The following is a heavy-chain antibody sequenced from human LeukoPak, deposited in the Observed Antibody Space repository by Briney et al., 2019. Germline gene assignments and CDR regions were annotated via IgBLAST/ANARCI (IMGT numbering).Heavy chain of an antibody. CDR3: ARVLYGSGSYYKWLSWFDP. Sequence: ASVKVSCKASGYTFTSYYMHWVRQAPGQGLEWMGWINPNSGGTNYAQKFQGRVTMTRDTSISTAYMELSRLRSDDTAVYYCARVLYGSGSYYKWLSWFDPWGQGTLVTVSS. D-gene: IGHD3-10*01. CDR2: INPNSGGT. V-gene: IGHV1-2*02. CDR1: GYTFTSYY. J-gene: IGHJ5*02.